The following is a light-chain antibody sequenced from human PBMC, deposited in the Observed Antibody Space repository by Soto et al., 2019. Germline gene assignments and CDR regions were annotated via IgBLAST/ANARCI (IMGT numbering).Light chain of an antibody. CDR3: QQLNNFPRT. Sequence: DIQLTQSPSFLSASVGDRVTITCRASQGISSYLAWYQQRPGKAPKLLMYGASTLQSGVPSRFSGSASGTTFTLTITNLQPEDFATYYCQQLNNFPRTFGHGTKVEI. J-gene: IGKJ1*01. CDR1: QGISSY. V-gene: IGKV1-9*01. CDR2: GAS.